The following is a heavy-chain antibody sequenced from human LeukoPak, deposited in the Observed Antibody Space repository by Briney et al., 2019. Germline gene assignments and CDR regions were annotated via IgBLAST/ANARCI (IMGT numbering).Heavy chain of an antibody. CDR3: ARGYSSSVLDS. CDR2: IYYSGST. V-gene: IGHV4-61*05. J-gene: IGHJ4*02. CDR1: GGSISSSTYY. D-gene: IGHD6-13*01. Sequence: SETLSLTCTASGGSISSSTYYWGWIRQPPGKGLEWIGYIYYSGSTNYNPSLKSRVTISVDTSKNQFSLKLSSVTAADTAVYYCARGYSSSVLDSWGQGTLVTVSS.